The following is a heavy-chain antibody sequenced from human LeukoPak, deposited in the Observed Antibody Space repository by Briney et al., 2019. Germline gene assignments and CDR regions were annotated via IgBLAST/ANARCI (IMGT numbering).Heavy chain of an antibody. D-gene: IGHD1-14*01. Sequence: GGSLRLSCAASGFTFDDYGMNWVRQAPGKGLEWVSGITWNGASTGYTDSVKGRFTISRDNAKNSLYLQMNSLRAEDTALYYCARESAGGSIWGQGTMVTVSS. CDR2: ITWNGAST. CDR3: ARESAGGSI. J-gene: IGHJ3*02. V-gene: IGHV3-20*04. CDR1: GFTFDDYG.